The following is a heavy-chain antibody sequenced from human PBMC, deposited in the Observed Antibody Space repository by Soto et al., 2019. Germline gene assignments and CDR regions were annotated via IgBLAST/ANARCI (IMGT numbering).Heavy chain of an antibody. CDR1: GFTFSGSA. J-gene: IGHJ4*02. D-gene: IGHD1-1*01. V-gene: IGHV3-73*01. Sequence: GGSLRLSCAASGFTFSGSAMHWVRQASGKGLEWVGRIRSKANSYATAYAASVKGRFTISRDDSKNTAYLQMNSLKAEDTAVYYCTRLNWNDETRIDYWGQGTLVTVSS. CDR2: IRSKANSYAT. CDR3: TRLNWNDETRIDY.